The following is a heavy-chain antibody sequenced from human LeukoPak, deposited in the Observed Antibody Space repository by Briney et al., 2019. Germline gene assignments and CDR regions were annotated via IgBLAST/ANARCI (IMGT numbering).Heavy chain of an antibody. V-gene: IGHV5-51*01. D-gene: IGHD3-22*01. J-gene: IGHJ4*02. CDR1: GYSFTSYW. CDR3: ARTTYYYDSSGQPYFDY. Sequence: GESLKISCKGSGYSFTSYWIGWVRQMPGKGLEWMGIIYPGDSDTRYSPSFQGQVTISADKSISTAYLQWSSLKASDTAMYYCARTTYYYDSSGQPYFDYWGQGTLVTVSS. CDR2: IYPGDSDT.